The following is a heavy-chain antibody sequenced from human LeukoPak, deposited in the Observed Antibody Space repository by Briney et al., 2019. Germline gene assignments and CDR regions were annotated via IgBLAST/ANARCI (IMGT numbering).Heavy chain of an antibody. CDR3: ARHGPYGSGSIDY. D-gene: IGHD3-10*01. CDR2: IYYSGST. V-gene: IGHV4-59*08. J-gene: IGHJ4*02. Sequence: SETLSLTCTVSGGSISSYYWSWNRQPPGKGLEWIGYIYYSGSTNYNPSLKSRVTISVDTSKNQFSLKLSSVTAADTAVYYCARHGPYGSGSIDYWGQGTLVTVSS. CDR1: GGSISSYY.